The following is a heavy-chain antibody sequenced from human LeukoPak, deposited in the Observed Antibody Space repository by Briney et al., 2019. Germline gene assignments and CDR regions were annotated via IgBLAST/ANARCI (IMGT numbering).Heavy chain of an antibody. CDR1: GFIFSSYG. CDR3: ARGRCSSTSCSDAFDI. V-gene: IGHV3-30*02. D-gene: IGHD2-2*01. Sequence: GGSLRPSCAASGFIFSSYGMHWVRQAPGKGLEWVAFTRYDGSNKYYADSVKGRFTISRDNSKNTLYLQMNSLRAEDTAVYYCARGRCSSTSCSDAFDIWGQGTMVTVSS. CDR2: TRYDGSNK. J-gene: IGHJ3*02.